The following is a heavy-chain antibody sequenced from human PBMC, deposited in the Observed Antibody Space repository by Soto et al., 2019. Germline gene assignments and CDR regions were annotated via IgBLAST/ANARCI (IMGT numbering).Heavy chain of an antibody. CDR2: ISAYNGNT. CDR1: GYTFTSYG. V-gene: IGHV1-18*01. J-gene: IGHJ3*02. CDR3: ARVFYYDSSRGAFDI. D-gene: IGHD3-22*01. Sequence: WASVKVSCKASGYTFTSYGISWVRQAPGQGLEWMGWISAYNGNTNYAQKLQGRVTMTSDTSTSTAYMELRSLRSDDTAVYYCARVFYYDSSRGAFDIWGQGTMVTVSS.